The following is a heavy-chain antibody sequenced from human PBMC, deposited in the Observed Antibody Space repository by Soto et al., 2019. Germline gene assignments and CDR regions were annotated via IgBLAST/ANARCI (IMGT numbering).Heavy chain of an antibody. CDR2: TNNDGSAT. V-gene: IGHV3-74*01. J-gene: IGHJ3*02. Sequence: GGSLRLSCAASGFGFSSYWMHWVRQAPGKGLVWVSRTNNDGSATTYADSVRGRFTSFRDNAKNTLFLQMTSLGVKDTAVYYCAREMATISLGAFDIWGEGTMVTVSS. CDR3: AREMATISLGAFDI. CDR1: GFGFSSYW. D-gene: IGHD5-12*01.